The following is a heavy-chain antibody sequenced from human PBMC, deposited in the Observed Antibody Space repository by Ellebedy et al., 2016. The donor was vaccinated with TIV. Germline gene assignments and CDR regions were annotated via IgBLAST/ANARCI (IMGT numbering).Heavy chain of an antibody. Sequence: AASVTVSCKASGYTFTSYHMHWARQAPGQGLEWMGIINPNVNSTRYAQKFQGRVTITRDTSTSTVYMELSSLRSEDTAVYYCARDVTVTTTEAFDYWGQGTLVTVSS. J-gene: IGHJ4*02. CDR3: ARDVTVTTTEAFDY. D-gene: IGHD4-17*01. V-gene: IGHV1-46*01. CDR2: INPNVNST. CDR1: GYTFTSYH.